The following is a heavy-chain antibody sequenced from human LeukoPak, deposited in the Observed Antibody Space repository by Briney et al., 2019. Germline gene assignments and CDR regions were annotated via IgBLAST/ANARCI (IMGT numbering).Heavy chain of an antibody. Sequence: SETLSLTCSVSGGSISSYYWSWIRQPPGKGLEWIGYIYYSGSTKYNPSLKSRVTILVDTSKNQFSLKLRSVTAADAAVYYCARGYDYGDYVSWFDPWGQGTLVTVSS. CDR2: IYYSGST. CDR3: ARGYDYGDYVSWFDP. V-gene: IGHV4-59*01. D-gene: IGHD4-17*01. J-gene: IGHJ5*02. CDR1: GGSISSYY.